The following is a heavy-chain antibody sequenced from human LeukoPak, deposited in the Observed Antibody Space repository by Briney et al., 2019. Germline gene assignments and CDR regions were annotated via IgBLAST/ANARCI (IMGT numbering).Heavy chain of an antibody. CDR1: GFTFSSYW. CDR2: INSDGSST. Sequence: PGGSLRLSCAASGFTFSSYWMHWVRQAPGKGRVWVSRINSDGSSTIYADSVKGRFTISRDNAKNTLYLQMNSLRAEDTAVYYCARVHGDYPYYYYYMDVWGKGTTVTVSS. J-gene: IGHJ6*03. D-gene: IGHD4-17*01. V-gene: IGHV3-74*01. CDR3: ARVHGDYPYYYYYMDV.